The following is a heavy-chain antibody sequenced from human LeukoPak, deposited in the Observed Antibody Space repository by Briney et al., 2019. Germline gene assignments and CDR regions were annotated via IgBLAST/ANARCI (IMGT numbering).Heavy chain of an antibody. CDR3: AREDSSGWYFDY. V-gene: IGHV3-30*19. Sequence: GGSLRLSCAASGFTFSNYGLHWVRQAPGKGLEWVAVISYDGSNKYYADSVKGRFTISRDNSKNTLYLQMNSLRAEDTAVYYCAREDSSGWYFDYWGQEPWSPSPQ. CDR1: GFTFSNYG. D-gene: IGHD6-19*01. CDR2: ISYDGSNK. J-gene: IGHJ4*01.